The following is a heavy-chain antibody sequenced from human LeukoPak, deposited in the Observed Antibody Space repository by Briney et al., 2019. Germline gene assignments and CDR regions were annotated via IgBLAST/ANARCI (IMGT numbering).Heavy chain of an antibody. CDR2: ISAYNGNT. D-gene: IGHD2-15*01. J-gene: IGHJ4*02. Sequence: ASVKVSCKPSGYTFTGYYIQWVRQAPGQGLEWMGWISAYNGNTNYAQKLQGRVTMTTDTSTSTAYMELRSLRSDDTAVYYCARAAVVVAPDYWGQGTLVTVSS. CDR1: GYTFTGYY. CDR3: ARAAVVVAPDY. V-gene: IGHV1-18*04.